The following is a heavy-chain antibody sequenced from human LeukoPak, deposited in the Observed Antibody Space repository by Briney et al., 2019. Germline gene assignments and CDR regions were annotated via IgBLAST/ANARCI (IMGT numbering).Heavy chain of an antibody. V-gene: IGHV4-38-2*01. D-gene: IGHD3-9*01. CDR2: IYHSGST. CDR3: AGQDLKACQHTIRQRYFRH. J-gene: IGHJ4*02. Sequence: SETLSLTCAVSGYSISSGYYWGWIRQPPGKGLEWIGSIYHSGSTYYNPSLKSRGTKSVNTSKNQFCLKLSSVTGADKAVYYCAGQDLKACQHTIRQRYFRHWSQGTLVTVSS. CDR1: GYSISSGYY.